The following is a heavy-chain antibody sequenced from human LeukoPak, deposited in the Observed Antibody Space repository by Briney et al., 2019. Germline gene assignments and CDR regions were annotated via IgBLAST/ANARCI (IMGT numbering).Heavy chain of an antibody. Sequence: SMNWVRQAPGKGLEWVSSISSSSSYIYYADSVKGRFTISRDNAKNSLYLQMNSLRAEDTAVYYCARDLGSGPPLNWFDPWGQGTLVTVSS. CDR3: ARDLGSGPPLNWFDP. CDR1: S. D-gene: IGHD3-10*01. J-gene: IGHJ5*02. V-gene: IGHV3-21*01. CDR2: ISSSSSYI.